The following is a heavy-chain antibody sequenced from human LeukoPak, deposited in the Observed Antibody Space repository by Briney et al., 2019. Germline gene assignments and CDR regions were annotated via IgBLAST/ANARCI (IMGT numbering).Heavy chain of an antibody. CDR1: GFTFDDYA. CDR3: ARESLRISDAFDI. CDR2: ISWNSGSI. Sequence: PGGSLRLSCAASGFTFDDYAMHWVRQAPGKGLEWVSGISWNSGSIGYADSVKGRFTISRDNAKNSLYLQMNSLRAEDTAVYYCARESLRISDAFDIWGQGTMVTVSS. D-gene: IGHD1-14*01. V-gene: IGHV3-9*01. J-gene: IGHJ3*02.